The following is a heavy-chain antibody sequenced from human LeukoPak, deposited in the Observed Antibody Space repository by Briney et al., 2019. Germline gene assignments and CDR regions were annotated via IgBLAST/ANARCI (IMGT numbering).Heavy chain of an antibody. CDR3: ASRIAAARPNWFDP. V-gene: IGHV4-34*01. J-gene: IGHJ5*02. CDR1: GGSFSGYY. D-gene: IGHD6-13*01. Sequence: PSETLSLTCAVYGGSFSGYYWSWIRQPPGKGLEWIGEINHSGSTNYNPSLKSRVTISVDTSKNQFSLKLGSVTAADTAVYYCASRIAAARPNWFDPWGQGTLVTVSS. CDR2: INHSGST.